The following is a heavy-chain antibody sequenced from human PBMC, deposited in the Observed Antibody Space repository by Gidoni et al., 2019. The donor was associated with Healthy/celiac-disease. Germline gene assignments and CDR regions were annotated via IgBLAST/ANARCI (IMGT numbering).Heavy chain of an antibody. V-gene: IGHV1-24*01. J-gene: IGHJ5*02. CDR1: GYTLTELS. Sequence: QVQLVQSGAEVKKPGASVKVSCKVSGYTLTELSMHWVRQAPGKGLEWMGGFDPEDGETIYEQKFQGRVTMTEDTSTDTAYMELSSLRSEDTAVYYCATGNAAITYSGSYSGWFDPWGQGTLVTVSS. CDR3: ATGNAAITYSGSYSGWFDP. D-gene: IGHD1-26*01. CDR2: FDPEDGET.